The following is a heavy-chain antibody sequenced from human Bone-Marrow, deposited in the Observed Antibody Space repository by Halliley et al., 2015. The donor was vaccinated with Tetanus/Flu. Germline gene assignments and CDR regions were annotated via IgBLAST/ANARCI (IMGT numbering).Heavy chain of an antibody. CDR1: GFTFSNYF. CDR2: ISSSGSMI. V-gene: IGHV3-11*01. D-gene: IGHD5-12*01. CDR3: AREESGDPGWFDP. Sequence: SLRLSCAASGFTFSNYFMSWIRQAPGKGPEWLSYISSSGSMIYYADSVKGRFTISRDNSKNSLFLQMNSLTVEDTAVYYCAREESGDPGWFDPWGQGTQVTVSS. J-gene: IGHJ5*02.